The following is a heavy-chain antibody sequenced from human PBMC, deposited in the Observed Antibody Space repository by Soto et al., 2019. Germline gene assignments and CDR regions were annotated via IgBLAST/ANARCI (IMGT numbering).Heavy chain of an antibody. V-gene: IGHV3-30*03. CDR3: ARGSSGWYSLGDS. CDR1: GFTFSTYG. Sequence: QVQLVESGGGVVQPGRSLRLSCVASGFTFSTYGIHWVRQAPGKGLEGVALITYDGSNKYFADSVKGRFTISRDNSKKTLFLQMNSLRAEDTAVYFCARGSSGWYSLGDSWGQGTLVTVSS. CDR2: ITYDGSNK. D-gene: IGHD6-19*01. J-gene: IGHJ4*02.